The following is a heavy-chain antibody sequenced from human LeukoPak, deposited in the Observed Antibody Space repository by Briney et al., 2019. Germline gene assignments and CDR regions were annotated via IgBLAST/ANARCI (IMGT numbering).Heavy chain of an antibody. CDR2: IYYTGA. Sequence: SETLSLTCTVSGGSISSYYWSWIRLPPGKGLEWIGYIYYTGATYNPSLKSRVTISLDTSKNQFSLRLSSVTAADTAVYYCARGTFRFGEPFDYWGQGTLVTVSS. CDR1: GGSISSYY. V-gene: IGHV4-59*12. D-gene: IGHD3-10*01. CDR3: ARGTFRFGEPFDY. J-gene: IGHJ4*02.